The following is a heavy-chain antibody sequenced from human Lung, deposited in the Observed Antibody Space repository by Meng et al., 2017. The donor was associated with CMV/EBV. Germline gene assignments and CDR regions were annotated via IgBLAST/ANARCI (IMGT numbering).Heavy chain of an antibody. J-gene: IGHJ5*02. V-gene: IGHV2-5*02. CDR2: IYGDDEK. CDR3: ARAAARPSDWFDP. CDR1: GFSLSTSGVG. Sequence: ITLKESGPTLVKPTQPLTLTCPFSGFSLSTSGVGVGWIRQPPGKALECLAIIYGDDEKRYSPSLESRLTVTKDTSKNQVVLTMTNMVPVDTATYYCARAAARPSDWFDPWGQGTLVTVSS. D-gene: IGHD6-6*01.